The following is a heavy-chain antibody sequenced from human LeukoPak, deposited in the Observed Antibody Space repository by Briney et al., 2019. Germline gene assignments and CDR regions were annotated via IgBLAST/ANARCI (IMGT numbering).Heavy chain of an antibody. CDR1: EITVSSNY. J-gene: IGHJ4*02. Sequence: GGSLRLSCAASEITVSSNYMNWVRQAPGKGLQWVSSISSSGAKTYYADSVKGRVTISRDNAKNSYYLEMNSLVAEDTAVYYCARDPIAVVGGGSFDYWGQGILDTVSS. CDR2: ISSSGAKT. V-gene: IGHV3-21*01. D-gene: IGHD6-19*01. CDR3: ARDPIAVVGGGSFDY.